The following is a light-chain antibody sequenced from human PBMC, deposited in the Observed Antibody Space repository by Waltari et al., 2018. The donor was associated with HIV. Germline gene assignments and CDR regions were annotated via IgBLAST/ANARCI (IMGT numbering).Light chain of an antibody. CDR2: GVS. CDR3: YAYTISGTLD. Sequence: QSALTHPSSVSLSPGRTITISSSGTIRHIGVYALVSWVRKESGEARQLLIYGVSRRPTHISKLFSGPKSRTTAALTISALYREDEGDYYSYAYTISGTLDFGGGTKLTL. V-gene: IGLV2-23*02. CDR1: IRHIGVYAL. J-gene: IGLJ2*01.